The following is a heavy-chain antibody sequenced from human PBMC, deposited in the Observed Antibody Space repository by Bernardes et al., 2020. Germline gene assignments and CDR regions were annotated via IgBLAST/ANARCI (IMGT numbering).Heavy chain of an antibody. D-gene: IGHD6-25*01. CDR1: GYTFINYG. V-gene: IGHV1-18*01. CDR2: ISAHNGNT. J-gene: IGHJ4*02. Sequence: ASAKVSCVSSGYTFINYGISWVRQAPGQGPEGMGWISAHNGNTKYAQKVQGRVTMTTDTSTSTGYMELRSLRSDDTAVYYCVRYSSGYYFDYWGQGTLVTVSS. CDR3: VRYSSGYYFDY.